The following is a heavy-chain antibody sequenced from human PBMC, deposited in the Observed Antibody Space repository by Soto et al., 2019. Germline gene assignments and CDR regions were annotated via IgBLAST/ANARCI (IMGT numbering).Heavy chain of an antibody. J-gene: IGHJ5*02. D-gene: IGHD3-22*01. CDR1: GFDFSNSW. V-gene: IGHV3-7*01. CDR2: IKGDVSKK. CDR3: ARERGIYYYDSSGSRGPSGGFDP. Sequence: PGGSLRLSCAASGFDFSNSWMSWVRQAPGKGLEWVANIKGDVSKKYSVDSVKGRFTISRDNAKNTLYLQMNSLRAEDTAVYYCARERGIYYYDSSGSRGPSGGFDPWGRGTLVPVSS.